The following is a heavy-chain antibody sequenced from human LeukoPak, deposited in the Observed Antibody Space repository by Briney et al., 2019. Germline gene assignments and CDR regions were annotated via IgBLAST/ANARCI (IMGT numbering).Heavy chain of an antibody. CDR2: ISYDGSNK. CDR3: AKDLGVTMVRDASYGMDV. V-gene: IGHV3-30*18. D-gene: IGHD3-10*01. J-gene: IGHJ6*04. Sequence: GRSLRLSCAASGFTFSSYGMHWVRQAPGKGLEWVAVISYDGSNKYYADSVKGRFTISRDNSKNTLYLQMNSLRAEDTAVCYCAKDLGVTMVRDASYGMDVWGKGTTVTVSS. CDR1: GFTFSSYG.